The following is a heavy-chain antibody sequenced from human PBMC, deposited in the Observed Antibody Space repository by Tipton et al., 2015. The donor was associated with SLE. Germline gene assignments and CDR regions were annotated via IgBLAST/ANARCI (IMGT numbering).Heavy chain of an antibody. V-gene: IGHV5-51*03. CDR3: ARVYYNFGGGSDYYYYMDV. CDR2: IHPDDSDT. CDR1: GYSFTSYW. Sequence: QLVQSGAEVKKPGESLKISCKASGYSFTSYWIGWVRQVPGKGPDCMGIIHPDDSDTRYSPSFQGQVTFSADKSIRTAYLQWSSLKASDTAMYYCARVYYNFGGGSDYYYYMDVWGKGTTVTVSS. D-gene: IGHD3-3*01. J-gene: IGHJ6*03.